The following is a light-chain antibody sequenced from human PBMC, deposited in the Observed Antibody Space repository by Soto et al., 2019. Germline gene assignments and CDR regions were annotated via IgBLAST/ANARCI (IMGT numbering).Light chain of an antibody. V-gene: IGLV2-14*01. Sequence: QSVLTQPASVSGSPGQSITISCTGTSSDVGGYNYVSWYQQHPGKAPKLMIYDVSNRPSGVSNRFSGSKSGNTASLTISGLQAEDEADYYCSSYTSSSILGVFGIGRKVTVL. CDR2: DVS. J-gene: IGLJ1*01. CDR1: SSDVGGYNY. CDR3: SSYTSSSILGV.